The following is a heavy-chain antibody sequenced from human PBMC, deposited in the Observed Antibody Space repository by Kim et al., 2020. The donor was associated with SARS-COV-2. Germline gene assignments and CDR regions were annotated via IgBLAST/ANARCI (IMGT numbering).Heavy chain of an antibody. CDR3: ARDMEYYDFWSGYGPYYFDY. J-gene: IGHJ4*02. CDR2: ISSSSSYI. V-gene: IGHV3-21*01. CDR1: GFTFSSYS. Sequence: GGSLRLSCAASGFTFSSYSMNWVRQAPGKGLEWVSSISSSSSYIYYADSVKGRFTISRDNAKNSLYLQMNSLRAEDTAVYYCARDMEYYDFWSGYGPYYFDYWGQGTLVTVSS. D-gene: IGHD3-3*01.